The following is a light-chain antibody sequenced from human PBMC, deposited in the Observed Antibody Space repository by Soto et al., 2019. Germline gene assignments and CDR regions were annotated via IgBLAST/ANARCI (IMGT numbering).Light chain of an antibody. CDR3: QQYNKWPWT. Sequence: EIVMTQCPATLSVSPGERCTLSCRASQSVSNNLAWYQHKPGQAPRLLIYGAYTRATGITARFSGSGSGTEFTLTISSLQSEDFAVYYCQQYNKWPWTVGPATQVEIK. V-gene: IGKV3-15*01. CDR1: QSVSNN. J-gene: IGKJ1*01. CDR2: GAY.